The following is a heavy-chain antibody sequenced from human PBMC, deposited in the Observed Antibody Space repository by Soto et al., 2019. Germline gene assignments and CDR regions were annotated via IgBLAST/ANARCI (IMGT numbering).Heavy chain of an antibody. CDR1: GFTFSSYA. CDR2: ITYDGSNK. Sequence: GGSLRLSCAASGFTFSSYAMHWVRQAPGKGLEWVAVITYDGSNKYYADSVKGRFTISRDNSKNTLYLQMNSLRAEDTAVYYCARLYCSGGSCYGYYCYGMDVWGQGTTVTVSS. D-gene: IGHD2-15*01. J-gene: IGHJ6*02. CDR3: ARLYCSGGSCYGYYCYGMDV. V-gene: IGHV3-30-3*01.